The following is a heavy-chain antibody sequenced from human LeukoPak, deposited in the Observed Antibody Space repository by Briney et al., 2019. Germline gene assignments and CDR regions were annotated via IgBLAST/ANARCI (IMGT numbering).Heavy chain of an antibody. J-gene: IGHJ6*03. CDR3: ARDRHGVDYYYYMDV. CDR2: ISNSGTSI. Sequence: LSLTCAVYGGSFSGYYWSWIRQAPGKGLEWVSYISNSGTSIFYADSVKGRFTTSRDNAKSSLYLQMNSLSAEDTAVYYCARDRHGVDYYYYMDVWGKGTTVTVSS. CDR1: GGSFSGYY. D-gene: IGHD5-24*01. V-gene: IGHV3-11*04.